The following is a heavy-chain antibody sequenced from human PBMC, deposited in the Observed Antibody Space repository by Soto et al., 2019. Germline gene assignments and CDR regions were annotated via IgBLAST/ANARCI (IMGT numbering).Heavy chain of an antibody. Sequence: ASVKVSCKASGYTFTSYGISWVRQATGQGLEWMGWISAYNGNTNYAQKLQGRVTMTTDTSTSTAYMELRSLRSDDTAVYYCARGGWQWLPHYYYCYGMDVWGQGTTVTVSS. CDR3: ARGGWQWLPHYYYCYGMDV. CDR1: GYTFTSYG. J-gene: IGHJ6*02. V-gene: IGHV1-18*01. CDR2: ISAYNGNT. D-gene: IGHD6-19*01.